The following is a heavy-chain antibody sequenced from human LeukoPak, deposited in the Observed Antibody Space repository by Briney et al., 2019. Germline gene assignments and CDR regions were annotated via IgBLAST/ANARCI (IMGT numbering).Heavy chain of an antibody. J-gene: IGHJ2*01. CDR1: GYTFTGYY. V-gene: IGHV1-2*02. Sequence: ASVKVSCKASGYTFTGYYMHWVRQAPGQGLEWMGWINPNSGGTNYAQKFQGRVTMTRDTSISTAYMELSRLRSDDTAVYYCAREITTTNYEPDWYFDLWGRGTLVTVSS. D-gene: IGHD3-3*01. CDR3: AREITTTNYEPDWYFDL. CDR2: INPNSGGT.